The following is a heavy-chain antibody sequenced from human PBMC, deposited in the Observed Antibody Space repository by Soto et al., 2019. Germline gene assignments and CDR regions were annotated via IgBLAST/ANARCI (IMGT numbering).Heavy chain of an antibody. D-gene: IGHD3-3*01. CDR2: ISGSGGST. CDR1: GFTFSSYA. V-gene: IGHV3-23*01. Sequence: QPGGSLRLSCAASGFTFSSYAMSWVRQAPGKGLEWVSAISGSGGSTYYADSVKGRFTISRDNSKNTLYLQMNSLRAEDTAVYYCAKDGAVFGVVITHYGMDVWGQGTTVTVSS. CDR3: AKDGAVFGVVITHYGMDV. J-gene: IGHJ6*02.